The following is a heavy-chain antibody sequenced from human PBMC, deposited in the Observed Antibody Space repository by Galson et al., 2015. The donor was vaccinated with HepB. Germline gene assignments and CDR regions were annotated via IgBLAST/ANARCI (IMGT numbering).Heavy chain of an antibody. Sequence: SVKVSCKASGYTFSTYSITWVRQAPGQGLEWMGWISPYNGDTDYARKFQGRVTMTTDTFTTTAYMELRSLRSDDTAIYYCARGARVVVVGGTKNNWFDPWGQGTLVTVSS. CDR3: ARGARVVVVGGTKNNWFDP. J-gene: IGHJ5*02. CDR1: GYTFSTYS. D-gene: IGHD2-15*01. V-gene: IGHV1-18*01. CDR2: ISPYNGDT.